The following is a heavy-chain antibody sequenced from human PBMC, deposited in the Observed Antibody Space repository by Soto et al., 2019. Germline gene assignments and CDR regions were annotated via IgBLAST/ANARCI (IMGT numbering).Heavy chain of an antibody. J-gene: IGHJ5*02. CDR1: GGTFSSYA. Sequence: QVQLVQSGAEVKKPGASVKVSCKASGGTFSSYAISWVRQAPGQGLEWMGGIIPIFGTANYAQKFQGRVTITADEATSTAYMALSSLRSEDTAVYYCARNPRGIAAAPRFDPWGQGALVTVSS. V-gene: IGHV1-69*01. CDR3: ARNPRGIAAAPRFDP. D-gene: IGHD6-13*01. CDR2: IIPIFGTA.